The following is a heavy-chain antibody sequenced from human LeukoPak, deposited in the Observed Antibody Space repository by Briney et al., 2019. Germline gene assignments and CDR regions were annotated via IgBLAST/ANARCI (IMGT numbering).Heavy chain of an antibody. CDR1: GYTFTGYY. CDR3: ARGRMDGVAYYYHGMDV. V-gene: IGHV1-2*02. CDR2: MNPNSGRA. D-gene: IGHD2-8*01. Sequence: GASVKVSCKASGYTFTGYYMHWVRQAPGQGLQWMGWMNPNSGRAGSAHKFQGRVTLTRSTSISAAYMELTSLTSDDTGVYFCARGRMDGVAYYYHGMDVWGQGTTVIVSS. J-gene: IGHJ6*02.